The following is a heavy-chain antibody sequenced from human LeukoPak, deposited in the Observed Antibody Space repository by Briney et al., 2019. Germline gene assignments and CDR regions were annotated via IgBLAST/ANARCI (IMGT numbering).Heavy chain of an antibody. J-gene: IGHJ6*03. Sequence: PGGSLRLSCAASGFTFSSYSMNWVRQAPGKGLEWVSSISSSSSYIYYADSVKGRFTISRDSAKNSLYLQMNSLRAEDTAVYYCARDSSSSGYYYMDVWGKGTTVTVSS. CDR3: ARDSSSSGYYYMDV. V-gene: IGHV3-21*01. CDR2: ISSSSSYI. CDR1: GFTFSSYS. D-gene: IGHD6-6*01.